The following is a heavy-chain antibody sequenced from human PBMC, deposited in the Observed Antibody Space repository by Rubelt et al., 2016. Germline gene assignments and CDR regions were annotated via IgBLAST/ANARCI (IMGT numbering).Heavy chain of an antibody. Sequence: QVQLQQWGAGLLKPSETLSLTCAVYGGSFSGYYWSWIRQPPGKGREWIGEINHSGSTNYNPSLKSRVTISVDTSKNQFSLKLSSVTAADTAVYYCARGPRSYGPQYYYYYYYMDVWGKGTTVTVSS. CDR3: ARGPRSYGPQYYYYYYYMDV. D-gene: IGHD5-18*01. V-gene: IGHV4-34*01. J-gene: IGHJ6*03. CDR2: INHSGST. CDR1: GGSFSGYY.